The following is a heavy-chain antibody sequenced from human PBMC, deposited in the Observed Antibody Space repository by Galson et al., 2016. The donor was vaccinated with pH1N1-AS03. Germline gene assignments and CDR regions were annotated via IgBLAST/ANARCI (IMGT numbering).Heavy chain of an antibody. J-gene: IGHJ4*02. CDR2: ISAYSGDT. V-gene: IGHV1-18*04. D-gene: IGHD2-15*01. CDR3: ARGYCNGGSCYDGGGYFDY. CDR1: GYPFSNYG. Sequence: SVKVSCKASGYPFSNYGFSWVRQAPGQGLDWMGWISAYSGDTNYAQKFQGRVTMTTDTSTSTAYMELRSLRSDDTAIYYCARGYCNGGSCYDGGGYFDYWGQGTLVTVSS.